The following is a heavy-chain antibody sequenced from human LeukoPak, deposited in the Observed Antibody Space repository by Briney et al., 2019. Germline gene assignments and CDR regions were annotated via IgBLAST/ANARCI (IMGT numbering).Heavy chain of an antibody. Sequence: SVKVSCKASGYTFTSYGISWVRQAPGQGLEWMGGIIPIFGTANYAQKFQGRVTITADKSTSTAYMELSSLRSEDTAVYYCASSDWGSPGQRIQLWLLNYWGQGTLVTVSS. J-gene: IGHJ4*02. V-gene: IGHV1-69*06. CDR3: ASSDWGSPGQRIQLWLLNY. D-gene: IGHD5-18*01. CDR2: IIPIFGTA. CDR1: GYTFTSYG.